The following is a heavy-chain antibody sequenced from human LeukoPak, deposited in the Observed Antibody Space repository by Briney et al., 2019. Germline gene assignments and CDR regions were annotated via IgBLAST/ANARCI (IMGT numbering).Heavy chain of an antibody. CDR1: GFTFSNAW. D-gene: IGHD2-15*01. CDR2: IKSKTDGGTT. Sequence: PGGSLRLSCAASGFTFSNAWMSWVRQAPGKGLEWVGRIKSKTDGGTTDYAAPVKGRFTISRDDSKNTLYLPMNSLKTEDTAVYYCTTDRYCSGGSCYSSYYFDYWGQGTLVTVSS. V-gene: IGHV3-15*01. J-gene: IGHJ4*02. CDR3: TTDRYCSGGSCYSSYYFDY.